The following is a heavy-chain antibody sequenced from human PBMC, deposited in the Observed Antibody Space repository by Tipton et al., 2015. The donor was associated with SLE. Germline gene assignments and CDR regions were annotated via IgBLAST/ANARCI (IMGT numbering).Heavy chain of an antibody. J-gene: IGHJ3*01. V-gene: IGHV4-59*01. CDR3: ARVATMTYPRDAFDV. CDR1: PGSMTCYTTTYY. CDR2: THYDGST. D-gene: IGHD3-22*01. Sequence: TLSLTCTLSPGSMTCYTTTYYWSWLRQPAGKGLEWIAYTHYDGSTNYNPSLKSRVTISVDTSKNQFSLKLSSVTAADTAVYYCARVATMTYPRDAFDVWGQGTLVTVSS.